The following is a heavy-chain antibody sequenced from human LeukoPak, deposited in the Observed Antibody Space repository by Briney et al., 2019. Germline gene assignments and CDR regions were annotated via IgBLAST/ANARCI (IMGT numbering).Heavy chain of an antibody. J-gene: IGHJ3*02. V-gene: IGHV4-39*01. Sequence: SETLSLTCTVSGGSISSVTYYWAWLRQPPGKGRQWIGSLHFNENTYYNPSLNGRVTISVDPSKNQFSLRLTSVTAADTAVYYCARPTIGDAFDIWGPGTVVTVSS. CDR2: LHFNENT. CDR1: GGSISSVTYY. CDR3: ARPTIGDAFDI. D-gene: IGHD3-16*01.